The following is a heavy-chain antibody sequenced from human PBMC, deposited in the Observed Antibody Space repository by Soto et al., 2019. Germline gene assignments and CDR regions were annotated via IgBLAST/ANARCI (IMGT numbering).Heavy chain of an antibody. CDR2: ISYDGSNK. V-gene: IGHV3-30-3*01. J-gene: IGHJ6*02. CDR3: ARGYSSSWWAWYYYGMDV. Sequence: GSLRLSCAASGFTFSSYAMHWVRQAPGKGLEWVAVISYDGSNKYYADSVKGRFTISRDNSKNTLYLQMNSLRAEDTAVYYCARGYSSSWWAWYYYGMDVWGQGTTVTVSS. D-gene: IGHD6-13*01. CDR1: GFTFSSYA.